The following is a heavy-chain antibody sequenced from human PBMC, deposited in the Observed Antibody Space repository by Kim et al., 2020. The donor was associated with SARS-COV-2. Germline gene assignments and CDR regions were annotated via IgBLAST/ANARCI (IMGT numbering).Heavy chain of an antibody. CDR2: ISGSGGST. J-gene: IGHJ6*03. Sequence: GGSLRLSCAASGFTFSSYAMSWVRQAPGKGLEWVSAISGSGGSTYYADSVKGRFTISRENSKNTLYLQMNSLRAEDTAVYYCAKGAWYCSSTSCYLGAADYMDVWGKGTTVTVSS. V-gene: IGHV3-23*01. D-gene: IGHD2-2*01. CDR3: AKGAWYCSSTSCYLGAADYMDV. CDR1: GFTFSSYA.